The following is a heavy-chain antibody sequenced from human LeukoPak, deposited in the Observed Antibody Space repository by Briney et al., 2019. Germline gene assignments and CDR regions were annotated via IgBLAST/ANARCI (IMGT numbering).Heavy chain of an antibody. CDR3: ARDITMVRGIIGYYYGMDV. D-gene: IGHD3-10*01. Sequence: GGSLRLSCAASGFTFSSCSMNWVRHAPGKGLEWVSYISSCSGCIYYADSLKGRFTISRDNAKNSLYLQMNSLRDEDTAVYYCARDITMVRGIIGYYYGMDVWGQGTTVTVSS. J-gene: IGHJ6*02. V-gene: IGHV3-21*01. CDR1: GFTFSSCS. CDR2: ISSCSGCI.